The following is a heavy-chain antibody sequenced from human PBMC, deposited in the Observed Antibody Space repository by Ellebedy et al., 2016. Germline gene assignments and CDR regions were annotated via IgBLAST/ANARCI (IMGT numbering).Heavy chain of an antibody. CDR1: GGSISSYY. D-gene: IGHD2-21*01. Sequence: SETLSPTCTVSGGSISSYYWSWIRQPPGKGLEWIGYIYYSGSTNYNPSLQSRVTMSADVSKNQFSLELSSVTAADTAVYYCAKIVRCDASFDIWGQGTMVFVSS. J-gene: IGHJ3*02. CDR2: IYYSGST. V-gene: IGHV4-59*01. CDR3: AKIVRCDASFDI.